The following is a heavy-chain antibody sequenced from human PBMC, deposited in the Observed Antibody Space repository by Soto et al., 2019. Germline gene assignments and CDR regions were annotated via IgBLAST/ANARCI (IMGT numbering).Heavy chain of an antibody. V-gene: IGHV3-21*01. J-gene: IGHJ6*02. D-gene: IGHD5-12*01. CDR3: APGGYSGYDLYYYYYGMDV. CDR1: GFTFSSYS. Sequence: EVQLVESGGGPVKPGGSLRLSCAASGFTFSSYSMNWVRQAPGKGLEWVSSISSSSSYIYYADSVKGRFTISRDNAKNSLYLQMNSLRAEDTAVYYCAPGGYSGYDLYYYYYGMDVWGQGTTVTVSS. CDR2: ISSSSSYI.